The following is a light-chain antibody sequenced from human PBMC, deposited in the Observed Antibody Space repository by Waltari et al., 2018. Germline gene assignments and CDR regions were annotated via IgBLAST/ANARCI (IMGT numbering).Light chain of an antibody. V-gene: IGLV2-11*01. CDR1: RSDIGGHND. Sequence: QSALTQPRSVSGSPGQSVTISCTGTRSDIGGHNDVSWYQQHPGKAPKVMIYDVSKLPSGVPDRFSGSKSYSTASLTISGLQADDEADYYCCAYAGSYILLFGGGTKLTVL. CDR3: CAYAGSYILL. J-gene: IGLJ3*02. CDR2: DVS.